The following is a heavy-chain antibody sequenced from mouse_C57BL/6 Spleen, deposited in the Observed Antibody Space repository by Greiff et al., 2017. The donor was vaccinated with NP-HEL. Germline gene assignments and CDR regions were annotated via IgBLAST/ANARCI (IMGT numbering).Heavy chain of an antibody. V-gene: IGHV1-39*01. J-gene: IGHJ4*01. Sequence: VQLKQSGPELVKPGASVKISCKASGYSFTDYNMNWVKQSNGKSLEWIGVINPNYGTTSYNQKFKGKATLTVDQSSSTAYMQLKSLTSEDTAVYYCARWLLPYYYAMDYWGQGTSVTVAS. CDR2: INPNYGTT. CDR1: GYSFTDYN. D-gene: IGHD2-3*01. CDR3: ARWLLPYYYAMDY.